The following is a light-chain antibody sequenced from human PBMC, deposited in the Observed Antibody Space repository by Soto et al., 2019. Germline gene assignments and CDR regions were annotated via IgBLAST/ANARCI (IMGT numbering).Light chain of an antibody. CDR3: SSFTSGDIYV. J-gene: IGLJ1*01. V-gene: IGLV2-14*01. CDR1: SSDVGGYNY. CDR2: EVR. Sequence: QSALTQPASVSGSPRQSITISCTGTSSDVGGYNYVSWYQQHPGKAPKLMIYEVRNRPSGVSNRFSGSKSGSTASLTISRLQAEDEAHYYCSSFTSGDIYVFGTGTKLTVL.